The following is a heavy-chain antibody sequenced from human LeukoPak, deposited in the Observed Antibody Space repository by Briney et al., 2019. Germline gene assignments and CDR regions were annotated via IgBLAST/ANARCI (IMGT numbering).Heavy chain of an antibody. CDR3: ARDGAAYCSGGSCYPFKY. CDR2: INHSGST. J-gene: IGHJ4*02. Sequence: SETLSLTCAVYGGSFSGYYWSWIRQPPGKGLEWIGEINHSGSTNYNPSLKSRVTISVDTSKNQFSLKLSSVTAADTAVYYCARDGAAYCSGGSCYPFKYWGQGTLVTVSS. V-gene: IGHV4-34*01. D-gene: IGHD2-15*01. CDR1: GGSFSGYY.